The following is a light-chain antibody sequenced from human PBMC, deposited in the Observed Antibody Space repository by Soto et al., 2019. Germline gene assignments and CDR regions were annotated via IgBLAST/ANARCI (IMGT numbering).Light chain of an antibody. V-gene: IGKV3-11*01. Sequence: ETVLTQSPASLSLSPGERATLSCRASQRVSRYLAWYQQKPGQAPRLLIYDASNRATGIPARFSGSGSGTDFTLTISSLDPEDFAVYYCQQRGNWPPTFGQGTRLELK. CDR1: QRVSRY. J-gene: IGKJ5*01. CDR3: QQRGNWPPT. CDR2: DAS.